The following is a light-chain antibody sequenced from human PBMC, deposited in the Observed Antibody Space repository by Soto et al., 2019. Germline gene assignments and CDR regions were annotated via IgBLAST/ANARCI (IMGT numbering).Light chain of an antibody. J-gene: IGKJ1*01. CDR1: QSVSSN. CDR2: GAS. Sequence: EIVVTQSPATLSVSPGERATLSCRASQSVSSNLAWYQQKPGQAPRLLINGASTRATGIPARFSGSGSGTHFTLTITSLEAEDVAVYYCQQYYSSLPTFGQGTKVDIK. CDR3: QQYYSSLPT. V-gene: IGKV3-15*01.